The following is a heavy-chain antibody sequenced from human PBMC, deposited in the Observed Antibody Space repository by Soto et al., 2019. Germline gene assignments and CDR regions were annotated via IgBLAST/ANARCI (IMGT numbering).Heavy chain of an antibody. V-gene: IGHV4-34*01. J-gene: IGHJ6*02. D-gene: IGHD6-13*01. CDR1: GGSFSGYY. CDR3: ARARTAAAGNRYYYYGMDV. Sequence: SETLSLTCAVYGGSFSGYYWSWIRQPPGKGLEWIGEINHSGSTNYNPSLKSRVTISVDTSKNQFSLKLSSVTAADTAVYYCARARTAAAGNRYYYYGMDVWGQGTTVTVSS. CDR2: INHSGST.